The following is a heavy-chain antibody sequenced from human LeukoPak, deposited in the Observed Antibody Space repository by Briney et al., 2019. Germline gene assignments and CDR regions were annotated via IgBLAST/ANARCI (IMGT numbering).Heavy chain of an antibody. J-gene: IGHJ5*02. D-gene: IGHD3-16*02. CDR1: GFTFSDYI. CDR2: ISGSGGST. CDR3: AKIYDYVWGSYRSNWFDP. V-gene: IGHV3-23*01. Sequence: SGGSLRLSCAASGFTFSDYILDWVRQAPGKGPEWVSAISGSGGSTYYADSVEGRFTISRDNSKNTLYLQMNSLRAEDTAVYYCAKIYDYVWGSYRSNWFDPWGQGTLVTVSS.